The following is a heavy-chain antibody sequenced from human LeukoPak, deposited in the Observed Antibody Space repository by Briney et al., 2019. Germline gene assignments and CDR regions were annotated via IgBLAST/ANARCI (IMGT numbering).Heavy chain of an antibody. CDR2: ISAYNGNT. J-gene: IGHJ4*02. Sequence: GASVKVSCKASGYTFTSYSISWVRQAPGQGLEWMGWISAYNGNTIYAQEVKGRVTMTTDTSTSTAYMELRSLKSDDTAVYYCARASYCSDGSCYSDYWGQGTLVTVSS. CDR3: ARASYCSDGSCYSDY. V-gene: IGHV1-18*01. D-gene: IGHD2-15*01. CDR1: GYTFTSYS.